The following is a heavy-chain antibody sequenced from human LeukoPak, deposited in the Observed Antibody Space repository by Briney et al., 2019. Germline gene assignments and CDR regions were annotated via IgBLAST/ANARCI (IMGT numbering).Heavy chain of an antibody. J-gene: IGHJ2*01. CDR2: IYNSGST. Sequence: SETLSLTCTVSGGSISSYYWSWIRQPPGKGLEWIGYIYNSGSTNYNPSLKGRVIISVDTSKNQFSLKLSSVTAADTAVYYCARAYSSSWYYWYFDLWGRGTLVTVSS. CDR1: GGSISSYY. D-gene: IGHD6-13*01. CDR3: ARAYSSSWYYWYFDL. V-gene: IGHV4-59*01.